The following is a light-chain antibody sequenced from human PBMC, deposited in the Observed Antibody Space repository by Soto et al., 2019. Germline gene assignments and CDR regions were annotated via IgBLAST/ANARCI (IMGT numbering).Light chain of an antibody. J-gene: IGLJ2*01. CDR2: DVS. V-gene: IGLV2-14*01. Sequence: QSALTQPASVSGSPGQSITISCTGTSSDVGAFNYVSWYQQNPGKAPKLMIYDVSDRPSGVSNRFSGSKSGDTASLTISGLQAEDEAHYYCSSYTTRSTPVFGGGTKVTVL. CDR1: SSDVGAFNY. CDR3: SSYTTRSTPV.